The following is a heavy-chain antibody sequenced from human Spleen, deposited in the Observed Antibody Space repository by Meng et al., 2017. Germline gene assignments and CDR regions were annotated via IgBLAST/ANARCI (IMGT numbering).Heavy chain of an antibody. CDR1: GFTFTRYW. CDR2: INTDGSST. J-gene: IGHJ4*02. CDR3: ASPWSY. D-gene: IGHD3-3*01. Sequence: VQLVESGGGFVQPGGSLRLSCAASGFTFTRYWMHWLRQAPGKGLVWISHINTDGSSTTYADSVKGRFTISRDNAKNTLYLQMNSLRAEDTAVYYCASPWSYWGQGALVTVSS. V-gene: IGHV3-74*01.